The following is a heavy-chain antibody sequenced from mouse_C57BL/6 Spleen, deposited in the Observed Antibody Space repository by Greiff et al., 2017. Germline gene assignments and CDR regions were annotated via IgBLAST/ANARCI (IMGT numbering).Heavy chain of an antibody. CDR3: AGLGLAY. CDR1: GYTFTDYY. CDR2: IYPGSGNT. V-gene: IGHV1-76*01. D-gene: IGHD4-1*01. Sequence: QVQLKESGAELVRPGASVKLSCKASGYTFTDYYINWVKQRPGQGLEWIARIYPGSGNTYYNEKFKGKATLTAEKSSSTAYMQLSSLTSEDSAVYFCAGLGLAYWGQGTLVTVSA. J-gene: IGHJ3*01.